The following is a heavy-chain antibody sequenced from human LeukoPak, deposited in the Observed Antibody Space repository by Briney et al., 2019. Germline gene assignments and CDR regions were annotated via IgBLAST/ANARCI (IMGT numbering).Heavy chain of an antibody. CDR3: ARLGFGEYYFYYYMDV. J-gene: IGHJ6*03. V-gene: IGHV3-21*04. Sequence: PGGSLRLSCAASGFTFSSYAMSWVRQAPGKGLEWVSSISSSSSYIYYADSVKGRFTISRDNTKTFLYLQMNSLRDEDTAVYYCARLGFGEYYFYYYMDVWGKGTAVTVSS. D-gene: IGHD3-10*01. CDR2: ISSSSSYI. CDR1: GFTFSSYA.